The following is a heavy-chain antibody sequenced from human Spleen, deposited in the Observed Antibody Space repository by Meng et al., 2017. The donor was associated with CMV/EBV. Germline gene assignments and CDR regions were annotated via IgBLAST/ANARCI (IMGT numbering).Heavy chain of an antibody. J-gene: IGHJ4*02. Sequence: GESLKISCAASGFTFSTYWMSWVRQAPGKGLEWVANIKQDGSEKYYVDSVKGRFTISRDNAKNSLYLQMNSLRAEDTAVYYCAKTAPGAGYFDHWGRGTLVTVSS. D-gene: IGHD3-10*01. V-gene: IGHV3-7*01. CDR2: IKQDGSEK. CDR1: GFTFSTYW. CDR3: AKTAPGAGYFDH.